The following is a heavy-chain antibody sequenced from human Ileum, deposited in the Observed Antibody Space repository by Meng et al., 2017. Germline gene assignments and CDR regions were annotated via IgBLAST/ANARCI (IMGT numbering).Heavy chain of an antibody. D-gene: IGHD2-21*01. CDR3: VRNEGYSLGD. CDR1: GDSIRSRDW. Sequence: QVALQESGPGLGKPSGTLSLTCAVSGDSIRSRDWWSWVRQPPGKGLEWIGEISQESGRTNYNPSLKSRVTISLDKSKNQFSLNLNSVTAADTAVYYCVRNEGYSLGDWGQGTLVTVSS. J-gene: IGHJ4*02. CDR2: ISQESGRT. V-gene: IGHV4-4*02.